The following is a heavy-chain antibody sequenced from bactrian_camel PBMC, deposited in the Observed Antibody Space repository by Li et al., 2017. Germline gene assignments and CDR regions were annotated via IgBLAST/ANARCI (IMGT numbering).Heavy chain of an antibody. CDR2: INSAGGST. J-gene: IGHJ6*01. Sequence: HVQLVESGGGLVQPGGSLRLSCAASGFTFSNYWMYWVRQAPGKGLEWVSTINSAGGSTYYADSVKGRFAISRDNAKNTNYLQMNSLKFEDTAVYYCVRDFATAAGSWIFAYWGQGTQVTVS. CDR3: VRDFATAAGSWIFAY. V-gene: IGHV3S1*01. D-gene: IGHD6*01. CDR1: GFTFSNYW.